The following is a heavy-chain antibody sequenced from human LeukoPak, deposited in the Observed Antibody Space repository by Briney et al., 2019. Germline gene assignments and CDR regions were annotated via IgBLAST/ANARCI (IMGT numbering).Heavy chain of an antibody. CDR2: MSNDGSNK. D-gene: IGHD6-13*01. V-gene: IGHV3-30*19. Sequence: GGSLRLSCATSGFTFSSYGMHWVRQAPGKGLEWVALMSNDGSNKYYADSVKGRFTISRDNSKNTLYLQMNSLRAEDTAVYYCARIGSSNWAKPLPFDYWGQGTLVTVSS. J-gene: IGHJ4*02. CDR1: GFTFSSYG. CDR3: ARIGSSNWAKPLPFDY.